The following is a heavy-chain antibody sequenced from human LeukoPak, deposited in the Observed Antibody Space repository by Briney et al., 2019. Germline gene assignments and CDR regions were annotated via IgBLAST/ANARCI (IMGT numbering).Heavy chain of an antibody. J-gene: IGHJ4*02. CDR2: VSGSGGST. CDR1: GFAFSTYG. CDR3: ARADDFWSGNSFDY. D-gene: IGHD3-3*01. V-gene: IGHV3-23*01. Sequence: GGPLRLSCAASGFAFSTYGMGWVRRAPGKGLEWVSTVSGSGGSTYYADSVKGRFTISRDNSKNTLYLQMNSLRAEDTAVYYCARADDFWSGNSFDYWGQGTLVTVSS.